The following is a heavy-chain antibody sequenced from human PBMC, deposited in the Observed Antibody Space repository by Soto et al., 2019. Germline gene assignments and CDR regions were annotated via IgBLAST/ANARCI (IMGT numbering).Heavy chain of an antibody. D-gene: IGHD1-1*01. Sequence: PSETLSLTCAVYGGSFSGYYWSWLRQPPGKGLEWIGEINHSGSPNYNPSLKSRVTISVDTSKNQFSLKMTSVTAADTAVHYCATANWSHHYFDPWGQGTLVTVSS. CDR3: ATANWSHHYFDP. J-gene: IGHJ5*02. CDR1: GGSFSGYY. V-gene: IGHV4-34*01. CDR2: INHSGSP.